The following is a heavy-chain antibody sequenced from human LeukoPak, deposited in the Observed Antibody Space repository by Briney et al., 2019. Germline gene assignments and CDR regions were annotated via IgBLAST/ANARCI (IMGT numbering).Heavy chain of an antibody. CDR3: ARVRQLAAVDPYYFDY. J-gene: IGHJ4*02. V-gene: IGHV4-61*02. D-gene: IGHD6-13*01. CDR2: IYTSGST. CDR1: GGSISSGSYY. Sequence: SETLSLTCTVSGGSISSGSYYWSWIRQPAGKGLEWIGRIYTSGSTNYNPSLKSRVTISVDTSKNQFSLKLSSVTAADTAVYYCARVRQLAAVDPYYFDYWGQGTLVTVSS.